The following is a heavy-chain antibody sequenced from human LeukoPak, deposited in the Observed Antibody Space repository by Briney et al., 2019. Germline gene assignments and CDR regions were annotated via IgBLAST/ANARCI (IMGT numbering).Heavy chain of an antibody. D-gene: IGHD2-2*01. CDR3: ARWSDCSSTSCYLDY. Sequence: GASVKVSCKASGYTFTNHGIHWVRQAPGQGFEWMGWITPYNGYTNYALKFQDRVTMTTDTSTSTVYMELRSLISDDTAVYYCARWSDCSSTSCYLDYWGQGTLVTVSS. J-gene: IGHJ4*02. CDR1: GYTFTNHG. CDR2: ITPYNGYT. V-gene: IGHV1-18*01.